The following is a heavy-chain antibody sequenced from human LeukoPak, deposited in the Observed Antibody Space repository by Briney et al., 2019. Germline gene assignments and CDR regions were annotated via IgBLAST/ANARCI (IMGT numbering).Heavy chain of an antibody. Sequence: LETLSLTCTVSGDSIGTYYWGWIRLPPGQGLEWIGYISYSGGTRDNTSLKSRDTISVYTSENQFSPKLSSVTAADTPVYYCARYAAGKKDWFDPWGQGTLVTVSS. V-gene: IGHV4-59*01. D-gene: IGHD6-13*01. CDR1: GDSIGTYY. CDR2: ISYSGGT. J-gene: IGHJ5*02. CDR3: ARYAAGKKDWFDP.